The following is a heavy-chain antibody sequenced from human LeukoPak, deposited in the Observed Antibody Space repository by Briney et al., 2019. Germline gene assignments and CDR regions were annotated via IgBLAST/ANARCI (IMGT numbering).Heavy chain of an antibody. D-gene: IGHD3-22*01. CDR1: GATVSSNH. J-gene: IGHJ4*02. CDR2: IYAAGGT. CDR3: TTDAFSGHYYIVVDY. Sequence: GGSLRLSCALSGATVSSNHMSWVRQAPGKGLEWVSAIYAAGGTYYADSVKGRFTTSRDDSKNTLYLQMNSLKTEDTAVYYCTTDAFSGHYYIVVDYWGQGTLVTVSS. V-gene: IGHV3-66*01.